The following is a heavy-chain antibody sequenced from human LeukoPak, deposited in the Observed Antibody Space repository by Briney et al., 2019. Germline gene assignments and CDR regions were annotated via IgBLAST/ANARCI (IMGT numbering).Heavy chain of an antibody. CDR2: ISSPGSSI. Sequence: GGPLRLPCAASGFTFSDYYMTWMPQAPGKALEWVSHISSPGSSILCADSVKGRFTISRDNAKNSLYLQMHSLRVEDTAIYYCASGKPGPYYYYLDVWGKGTKVTVSS. D-gene: IGHD3-10*01. CDR1: GFTFSDYY. J-gene: IGHJ6*03. CDR3: ASGKPGPYYYYLDV. V-gene: IGHV3-11*04.